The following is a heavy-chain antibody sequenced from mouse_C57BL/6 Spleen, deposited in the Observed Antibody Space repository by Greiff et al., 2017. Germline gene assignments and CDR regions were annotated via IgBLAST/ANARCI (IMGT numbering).Heavy chain of an antibody. V-gene: IGHV1-9*01. D-gene: IGHD1-1*01. CDR1: GYTFTGYW. CDR3: ARSYGSSSTAWFAY. J-gene: IGHJ3*01. CDR2: ILPGSGST. Sequence: VQLQQSGAELMKPGASVKLSCKATGYTFTGYWIEWVKQRPGHGLEWIGEILPGSGSTNYNEKFKGKATFTADTSSNTAYMQLSSLTTKDSAIYYCARSYGSSSTAWFAYWGQGTLVTVSA.